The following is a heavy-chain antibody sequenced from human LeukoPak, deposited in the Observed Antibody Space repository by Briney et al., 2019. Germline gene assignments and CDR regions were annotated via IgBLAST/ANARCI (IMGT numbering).Heavy chain of an antibody. D-gene: IGHD3-10*01. Sequence: SETLSLTCTVSGGSITSYYWSWIRQPPGKGLEWIGYIYYSGSTNYNPSLKSRVTISVDTSKNQFSLKLNSVTAADTAVYYCARTARFLGEFDSWGQGTLVIVSS. V-gene: IGHV4-59*01. CDR1: GGSITSYY. CDR3: ARTARFLGEFDS. CDR2: IYYSGST. J-gene: IGHJ4*02.